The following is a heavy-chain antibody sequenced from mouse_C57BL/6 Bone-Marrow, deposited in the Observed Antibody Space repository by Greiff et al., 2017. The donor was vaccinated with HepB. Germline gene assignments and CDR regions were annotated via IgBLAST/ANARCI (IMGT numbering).Heavy chain of an antibody. V-gene: IGHV1-80*01. CDR2: IYPGDGDT. J-gene: IGHJ3*01. CDR1: GYAFSSYW. CDR3: AGGDWLAY. Sequence: VKLQESGAELVKPGASVKISCKASGYAFSSYWMNWVKQRPGTGLEWIGQIYPGDGDTTYNGKFKGKATLTADKSSSTAYMQLSSLTSEDSAVYFCAGGDWLAYWGKGTLVTVSA. D-gene: IGHD1-1*02.